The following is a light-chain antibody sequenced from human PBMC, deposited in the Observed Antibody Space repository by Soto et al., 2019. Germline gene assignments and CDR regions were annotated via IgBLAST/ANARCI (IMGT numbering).Light chain of an antibody. V-gene: IGKV3-15*01. CDR3: QQYDNWPPEYT. Sequence: EIIMTQSPATLSVSPGGRATLSCRASQSVSSNLAWYQQKPGQAPRLLIYGASTRATGIPARFSGSGSGTEFTLTISRLQSEDSAVYYCQQYDNWPPEYTFGQGTKLEI. CDR2: GAS. CDR1: QSVSSN. J-gene: IGKJ2*01.